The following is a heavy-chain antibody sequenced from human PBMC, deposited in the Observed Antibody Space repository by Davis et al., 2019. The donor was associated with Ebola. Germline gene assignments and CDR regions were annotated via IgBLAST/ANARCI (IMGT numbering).Heavy chain of an antibody. D-gene: IGHD5-18*01. J-gene: IGHJ4*02. Sequence: GESLKISCAASGFTFSGSAMHWVRQGTGKGLEWVSAIGTAGDTYYPGSVKGRFTISRENAKNSLYLQMNSLRAEDTAVYYCARVRFGDTAVDYWGQGTLVTVSS. V-gene: IGHV3-13*01. CDR2: IGTAGDT. CDR1: GFTFSGSA. CDR3: ARVRFGDTAVDY.